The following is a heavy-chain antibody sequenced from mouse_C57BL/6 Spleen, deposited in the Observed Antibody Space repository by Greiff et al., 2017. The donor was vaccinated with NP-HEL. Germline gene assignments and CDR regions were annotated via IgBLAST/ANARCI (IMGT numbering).Heavy chain of an antibody. CDR2: IYPGSGST. CDR1: GYTFTSYW. CDR3: ALDSSGYFYAMDY. V-gene: IGHV1-55*01. J-gene: IGHJ4*01. D-gene: IGHD3-2*02. Sequence: VQLQQPGAELVKPGASVKMSCKASGYTFTSYWITWVKQRPGHGLEWIGDIYPGSGSTNYTEKFKSKATLTVDTSSSTAYMQLSSLTSEDSAVYYCALDSSGYFYAMDYWGQGTSVTVSS.